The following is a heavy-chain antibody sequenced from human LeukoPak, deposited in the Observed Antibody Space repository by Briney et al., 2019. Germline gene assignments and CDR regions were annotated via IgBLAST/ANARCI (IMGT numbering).Heavy chain of an antibody. CDR1: GGSISSSSYY. J-gene: IGHJ4*02. CDR3: ARRHYYDSSGYYWDY. V-gene: IGHV4-39*01. D-gene: IGHD3-22*01. Sequence: SETLSLTCTVSGGSISSSSYYWGWIRQPPGKGLEWIGSIYYSGSTYYNPSPKSRVTISVDTSKNQFSLKLSSVTAADTAVYYCARRHYYDSSGYYWDYWGQGTLVTVSS. CDR2: IYYSGST.